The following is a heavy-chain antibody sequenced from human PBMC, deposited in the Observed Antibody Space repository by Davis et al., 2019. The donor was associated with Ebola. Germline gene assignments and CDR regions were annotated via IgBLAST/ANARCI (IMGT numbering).Heavy chain of an antibody. Sequence: GESLKISCAASGFVFSSYVMSWVRRAPGKGLEWISTLCHSGDTYYADSVKGRFTISRDNSMNTLHLQMNSLRVEDTAIYYCAKDTSNVWFDVWGQGTMVTVSS. CDR3: AKDTSNVWFDV. V-gene: IGHV3-23*01. CDR1: GFVFSSYV. J-gene: IGHJ3*01. CDR2: LCHSGDT. D-gene: IGHD1-26*01.